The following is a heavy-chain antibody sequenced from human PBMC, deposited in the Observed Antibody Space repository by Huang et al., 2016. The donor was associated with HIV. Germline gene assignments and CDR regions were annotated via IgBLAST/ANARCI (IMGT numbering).Heavy chain of an antibody. Sequence: QVPLVQSGAEVKTPGSSVKVSCQASGGTFSKDAISWVRQAPGQGLEWMGGISPMFGTPNYARKFQGRVTITADDSTSTTYVEVSSLRSEDTALYYCARGQLGSYGDYDVLYWGQGTLVTVSS. CDR3: ARGQLGSYGDYDVLY. CDR1: GGTFSKDA. CDR2: ISPMFGTP. V-gene: IGHV1-69*13. J-gene: IGHJ4*02. D-gene: IGHD4-17*01.